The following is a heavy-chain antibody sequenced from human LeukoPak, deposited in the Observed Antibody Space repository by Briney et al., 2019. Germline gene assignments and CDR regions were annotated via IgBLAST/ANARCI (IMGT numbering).Heavy chain of an antibody. J-gene: IGHJ6*03. CDR1: GFTFNIYS. CDR2: ISSSSSYI. Sequence: GGSLRLSCAASGFTFNIYSMNWVRQAPGKGLEWVSFISSSSSYIYYADSLKGRFTISRDNAKNSLYLQMSSLRVEDTAVYYCVRDLTNHYDSGSNMDVWGKGTTVTVSS. D-gene: IGHD3-10*01. V-gene: IGHV3-21*01. CDR3: VRDLTNHYDSGSNMDV.